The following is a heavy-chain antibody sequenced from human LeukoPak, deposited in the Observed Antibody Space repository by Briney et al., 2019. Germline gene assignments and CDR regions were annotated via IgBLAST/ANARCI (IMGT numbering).Heavy chain of an antibody. CDR2: INNNGHNT. J-gene: IGHJ4*02. CDR3: VTVANVYDY. D-gene: IGHD4/OR15-4a*01. V-gene: IGHV3-64D*09. Sequence: PGGSLRLSCSASGFTFSGYSMHWVRQALGKGLELVSAINNNGHNTYYADSVKGRFTISRDNSKSTLCLQMSSLRPEDTAVYYCVTVANVYDYWGQGTLATVSS. CDR1: GFTFSGYS.